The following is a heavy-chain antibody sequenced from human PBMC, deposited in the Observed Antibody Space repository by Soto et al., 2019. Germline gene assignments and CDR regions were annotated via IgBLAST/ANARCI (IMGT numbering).Heavy chain of an antibody. CDR2: IKSDGTTT. CDR3: ARESEDLTSNFDY. J-gene: IGHJ4*02. CDR1: GFAFTSYW. V-gene: IGHV3-74*01. Sequence: VLLVESGGGLVQPGGSLRLSCEASGFAFTSYWMHWVRQAPGKGLVWVSGIKSDGTTTTYADSVKGRFTISRDNAKNTLYLQMNSLSAEDTAVYYCARESEDLTSNFDYWGQGTLVTVSS.